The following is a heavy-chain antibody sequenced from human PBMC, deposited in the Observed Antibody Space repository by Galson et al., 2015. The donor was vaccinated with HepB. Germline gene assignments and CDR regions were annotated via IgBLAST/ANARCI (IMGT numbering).Heavy chain of an antibody. V-gene: IGHV1-2*06. CDR3: AKAYYDSSAYYGH. J-gene: IGHJ4*02. Sequence: SVKVSCKASGYTFTGYYIHWVRQAPGQGLEWMGRINPNGGGTNYAQRFQGRVTMTRDTSISTAYMELSTLRSDDTAIYYCAKAYYDSSAYYGHWGQGTLVTVSS. CDR1: GYTFTGYY. D-gene: IGHD3-22*01. CDR2: INPNGGGT.